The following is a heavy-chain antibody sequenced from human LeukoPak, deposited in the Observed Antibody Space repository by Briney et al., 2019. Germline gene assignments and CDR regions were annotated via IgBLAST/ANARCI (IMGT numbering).Heavy chain of an antibody. Sequence: PSETLSLTCTVYGASISRYYWSWIRHSPGMGLEWIAYMQYSGATNYNPSLKSRVTLSIDTSKSQFSLKLNSVTAADTAVYFCAGGGYCSRSNCFAPLLDYWGQGKLVTVSS. J-gene: IGHJ4*02. V-gene: IGHV4-59*01. CDR1: GASISRYY. D-gene: IGHD2-2*01. CDR3: AGGGYCSRSNCFAPLLDY. CDR2: MQYSGAT.